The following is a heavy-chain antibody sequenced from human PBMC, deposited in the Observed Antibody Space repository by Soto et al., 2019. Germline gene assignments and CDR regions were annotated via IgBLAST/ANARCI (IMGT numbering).Heavy chain of an antibody. CDR1: GFTFSSYA. J-gene: IGHJ4*02. CDR3: AKALRSYGPSFFDY. V-gene: IGHV3-23*01. CDR2: HTGSGGDT. D-gene: IGHD5-18*01. Sequence: GGSLRLSCAASGFTFSSYAMGWVRQAPGKGLEWVSTHTGSGGDTYYADSVKGRFTISRDNSKNTLYLQMNSLRAEDTAVYYCAKALRSYGPSFFDYWGQGTLVTVSS.